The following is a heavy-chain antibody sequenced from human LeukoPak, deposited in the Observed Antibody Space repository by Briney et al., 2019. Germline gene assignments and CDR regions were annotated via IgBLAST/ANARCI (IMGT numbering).Heavy chain of an antibody. CDR2: IIPIFGTA. CDR1: GGTFSSYA. V-gene: IGHV1-69*05. J-gene: IGHJ3*02. CDR3: ARGGSSGWYTDI. Sequence: SVKVSCKASGGTFSSYAISWVRQAPGQGLEWMGRIIPIFGTANYAQKFQVRVTITTDESTSTAYMELSSLRSEDTAVYYCARGGSSGWYTDIWGQGTMVTVSS. D-gene: IGHD6-19*01.